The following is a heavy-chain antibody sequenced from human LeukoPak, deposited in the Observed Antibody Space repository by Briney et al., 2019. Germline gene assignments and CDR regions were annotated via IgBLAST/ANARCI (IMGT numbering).Heavy chain of an antibody. V-gene: IGHV3-48*03. CDR3: AREGITMVRGVIGY. CDR2: ISSSGSTI. J-gene: IGHJ4*02. CDR1: GFTFSSYE. Sequence: GGSLRLSCAASGFTFSSYETNWVRQAPGKGLEWVSYISSSGSTIYYADSVKGRFTISRDNAKNSLYLQMNSLRAEDTAVYYCAREGITMVRGVIGYWGQGTLVTVSS. D-gene: IGHD3-10*01.